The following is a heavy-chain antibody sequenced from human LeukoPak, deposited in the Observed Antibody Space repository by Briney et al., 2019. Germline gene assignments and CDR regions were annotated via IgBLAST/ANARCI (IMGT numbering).Heavy chain of an antibody. D-gene: IGHD3-10*01. CDR1: GFTFSSYA. Sequence: QPGGSLRLSCAASGFTFSSYAMSWVRQAPGKGLEWVSAISGSGGSTYYADSVKGRFTISRDNSKNTLYLQMNSLRAEDTAVYYCAKDRLKSYYYGSGSPRAFDYWGQGTLVTVSS. V-gene: IGHV3-23*01. CDR2: ISGSGGST. CDR3: AKDRLKSYYYGSGSPRAFDY. J-gene: IGHJ4*02.